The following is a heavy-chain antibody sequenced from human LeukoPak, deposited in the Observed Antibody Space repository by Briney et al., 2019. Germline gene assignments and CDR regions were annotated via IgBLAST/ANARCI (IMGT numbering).Heavy chain of an antibody. V-gene: IGHV3-11*01. CDR2: ISSSGGTI. J-gene: IGHJ4*02. D-gene: IGHD6-19*01. CDR3: AKDMESSGWGYSDY. Sequence: GGSLRLSCAASGFTLSDYYMSWIRQAPGKGLEWVSYISSSGGTISYADSVKGRFTISRDNAKNSLYLQMNSLRAEDTALYYCAKDMESSGWGYSDYWGQGTLVTVSS. CDR1: GFTLSDYY.